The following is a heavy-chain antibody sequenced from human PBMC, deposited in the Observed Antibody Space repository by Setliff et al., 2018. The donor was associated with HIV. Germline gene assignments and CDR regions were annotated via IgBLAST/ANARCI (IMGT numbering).Heavy chain of an antibody. Sequence: ASVKVSCKASGGTFSSYAISWVRQAPGQGLEWMGGIIPITGTIHFAQKFQDRITVTKDESTGTVYMELSSLRAEDTAVYYCARKAGYCPHGGCWSPLDYWGQGTLVTVSS. V-gene: IGHV1-69*05. D-gene: IGHD2-8*01. J-gene: IGHJ4*02. CDR2: IIPITGTI. CDR1: GGTFSSYA. CDR3: ARKAGYCPHGGCWSPLDY.